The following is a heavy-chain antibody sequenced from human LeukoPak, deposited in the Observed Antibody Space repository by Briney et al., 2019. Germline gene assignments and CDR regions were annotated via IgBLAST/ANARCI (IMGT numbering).Heavy chain of an antibody. CDR1: GGSTSSYY. D-gene: IGHD5-12*01. CDR3: ARVQGGVATIYLPGPDSNWFDP. J-gene: IGHJ5*02. Sequence: SSETLSLTCTVSGGSTSSYYWSWIRQPAGKGLEWIGRIYTSGSTNYNPSLKSRVTMSVDTSKNQFSLKLSSVTAADTAVYYCARVQGGVATIYLPGPDSNWFDPWGQGTLVTVSS. CDR2: IYTSGST. V-gene: IGHV4-4*07.